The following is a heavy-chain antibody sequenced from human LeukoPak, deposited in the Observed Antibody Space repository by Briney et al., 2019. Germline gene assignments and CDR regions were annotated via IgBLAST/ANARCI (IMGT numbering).Heavy chain of an antibody. Sequence: GESLKISCKGSGYSFNTYWIAWVRQMPGKGLEWMGIFYPGNSDTRYSPSFQGQVTISADKSISTAYLQWSSLKASDTAMYYCARQSCGGDCYSDYWGQGTLVTVSS. CDR1: GYSFNTYW. CDR3: ARQSCGGDCYSDY. J-gene: IGHJ4*02. CDR2: FYPGNSDT. V-gene: IGHV5-51*01. D-gene: IGHD2-21*02.